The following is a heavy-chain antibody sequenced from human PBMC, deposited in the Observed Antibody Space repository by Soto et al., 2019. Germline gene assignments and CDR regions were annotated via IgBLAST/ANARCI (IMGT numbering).Heavy chain of an antibody. J-gene: IGHJ4*02. D-gene: IGHD6-13*01. CDR3: ARYIGYSTSGGIV. CDR2: ISSRSTYI. CDR1: GFTFSTYT. Sequence: DVQLVESGGGLVKPGGSLSLSCAASGFTFSTYTMNWVRQAPGKGLEWVSAISSRSTYIYYADSVTVRFTISRDNANNSLYLQMSSLRDEDTAVYYCARYIGYSTSGGIVCGQGTLVTVSS. V-gene: IGHV3-21*01.